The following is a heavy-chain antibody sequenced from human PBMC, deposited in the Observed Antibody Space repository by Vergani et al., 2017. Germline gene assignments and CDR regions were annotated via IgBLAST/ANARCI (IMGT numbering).Heavy chain of an antibody. V-gene: IGHV4-61*01. J-gene: IGHJ4*02. Sequence: QVQLQESGPGLVKPSETLSLTCTVSGGSVSSGSYYWSWIRQPPGKGLEWIGYIYYSGSTNYNPSLKSRVTISVDTSKNQFSLKLSSVTAADTAVYYCARSYGSGSYLLYYFDYWGQGTLVTVSS. D-gene: IGHD3-10*01. CDR2: IYYSGST. CDR3: ARSYGSGSYLLYYFDY. CDR1: GGSVSSGSYY.